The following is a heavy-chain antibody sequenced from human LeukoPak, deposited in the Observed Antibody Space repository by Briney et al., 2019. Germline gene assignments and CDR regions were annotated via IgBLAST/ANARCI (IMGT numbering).Heavy chain of an antibody. J-gene: IGHJ4*02. CDR2: ISSSGSTI. Sequence: PGGSLRLSCAASGFTFSDYYMSWIRQAPGKGLEWVSYISSSGSTIYYADAVKGRFTISRDNAKNSLYLQMNSLRAGDTAVYYCASVGSDYDYVWGSQTGYWGQGTLVTVSS. CDR1: GFTFSDYY. D-gene: IGHD3-16*01. V-gene: IGHV3-11*04. CDR3: ASVGSDYDYVWGSQTGY.